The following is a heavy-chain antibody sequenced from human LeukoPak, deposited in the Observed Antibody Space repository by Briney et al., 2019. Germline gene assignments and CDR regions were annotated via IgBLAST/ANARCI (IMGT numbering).Heavy chain of an antibody. D-gene: IGHD5-18*01. Sequence: GGSLRLSCAASGFTFSNYWMSWVRQPPGKGLEWVAHIKPDGSEKNYVDSVKGRFTISRDNSKNTLYLQMNSLRAEDTAVYYCARASGYSSRSLFDYWGQGTLVTVSS. CDR2: IKPDGSEK. J-gene: IGHJ4*02. CDR1: GFTFSNYW. V-gene: IGHV3-7*01. CDR3: ARASGYSSRSLFDY.